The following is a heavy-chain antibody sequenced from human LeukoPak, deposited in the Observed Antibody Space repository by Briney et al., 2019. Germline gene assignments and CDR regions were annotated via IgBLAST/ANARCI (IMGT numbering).Heavy chain of an antibody. CDR3: ARDPSGDSSGYPFDY. CDR1: GYTFTGYY. J-gene: IGHJ4*02. CDR2: INPDSGVT. Sequence: GASVKVSCKASGYTFTGYYIQWVRQAPGQGLEWMGWINPDSGVTNYAQKFQGRVTLTRDTSISTAYMELSRLRSDDTAVYYCARDPSGDSSGYPFDYWSQGTLVTVSS. D-gene: IGHD3-22*01. V-gene: IGHV1-2*02.